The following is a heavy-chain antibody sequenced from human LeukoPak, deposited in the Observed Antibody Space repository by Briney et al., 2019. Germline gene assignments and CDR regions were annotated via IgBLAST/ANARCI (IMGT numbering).Heavy chain of an antibody. CDR3: AKHTAMVLYYYYMDV. CDR1: GFTFSSYW. V-gene: IGHV3-23*01. J-gene: IGHJ6*03. Sequence: PGGSLRLSCAASGFTFSSYWMSWVRQAPGKGLEWVSAISGSGGSTYYADSVKGRFTISRDNSKNTLYLQMNSLRAEDTAVYYCAKHTAMVLYYYYMDVWGKGTTVTVSS. CDR2: ISGSGGST. D-gene: IGHD5-18*01.